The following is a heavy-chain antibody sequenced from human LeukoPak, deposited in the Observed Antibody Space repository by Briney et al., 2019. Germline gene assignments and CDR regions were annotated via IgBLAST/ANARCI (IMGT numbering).Heavy chain of an antibody. Sequence: ASVNVSCKASGYTFTVYYMHWVRQAPGQGLEWMGWINPNSGGTNYAQKFQGWVTMTRDTSISTAYMELSRLRSDDTAVYYCARGLAAAGTLVFPSDLDYWGQGTLVTVSS. V-gene: IGHV1-2*04. CDR1: GYTFTVYY. J-gene: IGHJ4*02. CDR3: ARGLAAAGTLVFPSDLDY. D-gene: IGHD6-13*01. CDR2: INPNSGGT.